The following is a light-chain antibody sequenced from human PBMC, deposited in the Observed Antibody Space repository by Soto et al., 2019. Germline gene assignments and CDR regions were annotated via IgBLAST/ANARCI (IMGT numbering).Light chain of an antibody. CDR2: EVS. Sequence: QSVLTQPASVSGSPGQSIIISCTGSSSDVGDYDFVSWYQQHPGKAPKLIIYEVSDRPSGVSNRFSGSKSGNTASLTISGLQAEDDAHYYCSSFTSTSTLVVFGGGTKLTVL. J-gene: IGLJ2*01. CDR1: SSDVGDYDF. CDR3: SSFTSTSTLVV. V-gene: IGLV2-14*01.